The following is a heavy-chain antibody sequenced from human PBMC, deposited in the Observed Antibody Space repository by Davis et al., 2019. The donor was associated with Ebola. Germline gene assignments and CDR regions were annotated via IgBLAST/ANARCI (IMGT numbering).Heavy chain of an antibody. V-gene: IGHV1-45*02. CDR3: ASGIMDAFDY. CDR1: GYTFTYRY. Sequence: AASVKVSCKASGYTFTYRYLHRARQAPGQALEWTGWITPFNGNTNYAQKFQDRVTITRDRSMSTAYMELSSLRSEDTAMYYCASGIMDAFDYRGKGTLVTVSS. D-gene: IGHD2-8*01. CDR2: ITPFNGNT. J-gene: IGHJ4*02.